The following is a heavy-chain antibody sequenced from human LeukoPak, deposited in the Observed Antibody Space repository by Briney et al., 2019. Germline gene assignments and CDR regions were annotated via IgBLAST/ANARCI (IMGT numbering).Heavy chain of an antibody. Sequence: PGGSLRLSCAASGFTFSSYSMNWVRQAPGKGPEWVSSISSSSSYIYYADSVKGRFTISRDNAKNSLYLQMNSLRAEDTAVYYCARARYSSSSYSNFHPRLFDYWGQGTLVTVSS. D-gene: IGHD6-13*01. V-gene: IGHV3-21*01. CDR2: ISSSSSYI. CDR3: ARARYSSSSYSNFHPRLFDY. CDR1: GFTFSSYS. J-gene: IGHJ4*02.